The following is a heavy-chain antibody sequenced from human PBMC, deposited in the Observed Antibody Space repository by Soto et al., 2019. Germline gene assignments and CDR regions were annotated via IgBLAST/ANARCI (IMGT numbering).Heavy chain of an antibody. Sequence: ASVKVSCKASGYTFTSYDINWVRQATGQGLEWMGWMNPNSGNTGYAQKFQGRVTMTRNTSISTAYMELSSLRAEDTAVYYCARGVLMVRGVIIYYFDYGGQGTLVTVSS. CDR3: ARGVLMVRGVIIYYFDY. V-gene: IGHV1-8*01. CDR2: MNPNSGNT. J-gene: IGHJ4*02. D-gene: IGHD3-10*01. CDR1: GYTFTSYD.